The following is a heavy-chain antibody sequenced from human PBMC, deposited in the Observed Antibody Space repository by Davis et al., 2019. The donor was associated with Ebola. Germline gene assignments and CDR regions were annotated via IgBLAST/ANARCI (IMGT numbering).Heavy chain of an antibody. D-gene: IGHD3-22*01. V-gene: IGHV1-69*13. CDR2: IIPIFGTA. J-gene: IGHJ4*02. CDR1: GGTFSSYT. Sequence: SVKVSCKASGGTFSSYTISWVRQAPGQGLEWMGGIIPIFGTANYAQKFQGRVTITADESTSTAYMELSSLRSEDTAVYYCARGRYYYDSSGYYHYYFDYWGQGTLVTVSS. CDR3: ARGRYYYDSSGYYHYYFDY.